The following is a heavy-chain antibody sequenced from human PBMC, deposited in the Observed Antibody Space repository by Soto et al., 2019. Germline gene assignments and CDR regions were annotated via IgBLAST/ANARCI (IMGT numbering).Heavy chain of an antibody. CDR3: ARGRGMDV. CDR2: IYYSGST. V-gene: IGHV4-59*08. Sequence: SETLSLTCTVSGGSISSYYWSWIRQPPGKGLEWIGYIYYSGSTNCNPSLKSRVTISVDTSKNQFSLKLSSVTAADTAVYYCARGRGMDVWGQGTTVTVSS. J-gene: IGHJ6*02. CDR1: GGSISSYY.